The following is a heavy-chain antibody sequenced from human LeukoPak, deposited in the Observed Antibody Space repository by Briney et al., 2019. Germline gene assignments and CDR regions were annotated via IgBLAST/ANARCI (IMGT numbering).Heavy chain of an antibody. CDR2: IIPIFGTA. Sequence: SVKVSCKASGGTFSSYAISWVRQAPGQGLEWMGGIIPIFGTANYAQKFQGRVTITADESTSTAYMELSSLRSEDTAVYYCARLTGYCSGGSCYLGYWGQGTLVTVSS. CDR1: GGTFSSYA. D-gene: IGHD2-15*01. V-gene: IGHV1-69*13. J-gene: IGHJ4*02. CDR3: ARLTGYCSGGSCYLGY.